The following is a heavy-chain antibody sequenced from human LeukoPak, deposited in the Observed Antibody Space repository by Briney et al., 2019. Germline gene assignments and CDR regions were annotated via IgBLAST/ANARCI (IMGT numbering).Heavy chain of an antibody. CDR2: IYYSGST. Sequence: SSETLSLTCTVSGGSISSYYWSWIRQPPGKGLEWIGYIYYSGSTNYNPSLKSRVTISVDTSKNQFSLKLSSVTAADTAVYYCARSPRGYSYVCLDYWGQGTLVTVSS. V-gene: IGHV4-59*01. J-gene: IGHJ4*02. CDR3: ARSPRGYSYVCLDY. D-gene: IGHD5-18*01. CDR1: GGSISSYY.